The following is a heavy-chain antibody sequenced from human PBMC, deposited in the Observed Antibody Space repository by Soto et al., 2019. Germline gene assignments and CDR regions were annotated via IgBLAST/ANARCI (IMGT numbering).Heavy chain of an antibody. D-gene: IGHD3-22*01. V-gene: IGHV4-59*01. Sequence: ETLSLTCTVSGGSISSYYWSWIRQPPGKGLEWIGYIYYSGSTNYNPSLKSRVTISVDTSKNQFSLKLSSVTAADTAVYYCARTLYDSSGSTLDYWGQGTLVTVSS. CDR1: GGSISSYY. CDR3: ARTLYDSSGSTLDY. J-gene: IGHJ4*02. CDR2: IYYSGST.